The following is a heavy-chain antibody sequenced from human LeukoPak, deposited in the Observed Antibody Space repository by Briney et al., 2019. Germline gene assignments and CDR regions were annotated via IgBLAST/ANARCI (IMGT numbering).Heavy chain of an antibody. CDR2: ISGTGGST. V-gene: IGHV3-23*01. CDR3: VKDRTGTYTLDY. CDR1: GFTFSSYA. D-gene: IGHD3-10*01. J-gene: IGHJ4*02. Sequence: GGSLRLSCAASGFTFSSYAMTWVRQAPGKGLEWVSSISGTGGSTFYADSVKGRFTISRDNSKNTLNLQMNSLRAEDTAVYYCVKDRTGTYTLDYWGQGTLVTVSS.